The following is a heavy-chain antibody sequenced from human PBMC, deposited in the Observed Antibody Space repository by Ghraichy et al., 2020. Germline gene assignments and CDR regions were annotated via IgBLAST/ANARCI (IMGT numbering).Heavy chain of an antibody. CDR1: GFTFSSYS. V-gene: IGHV3-48*01. CDR2: ISSSSSTI. J-gene: IGHJ6*02. CDR3: AKSLSDHDDYGDPYYYYGMDV. Sequence: GGSPRLSCAASGFTFSSYSMSWVRQAPGKGLEWVSYISSSSSTIYYADSVKGRFTISRDNAKNSLYLQMNSLRAEDTAVYYCAKSLSDHDDYGDPYYYYGMDVWGQGTTVTVSS. D-gene: IGHD4-17*01.